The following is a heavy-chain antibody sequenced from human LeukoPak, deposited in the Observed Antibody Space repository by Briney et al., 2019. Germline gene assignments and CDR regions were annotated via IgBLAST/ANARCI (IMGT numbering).Heavy chain of an antibody. CDR2: IRYDGSNK. J-gene: IGHJ4*02. CDR3: AKDRPGYSSGWYVSGFDY. Sequence: GGSLRLSCAASGFTFSSYGMHWVRQAPGKGLEWVAFIRYDGSNKYYADSVKGRFTFSRDNSKNMLYLQMNSLRAEDTAVYYCAKDRPGYSSGWYVSGFDYWGQGTLVTVSS. CDR1: GFTFSSYG. D-gene: IGHD6-19*01. V-gene: IGHV3-30*02.